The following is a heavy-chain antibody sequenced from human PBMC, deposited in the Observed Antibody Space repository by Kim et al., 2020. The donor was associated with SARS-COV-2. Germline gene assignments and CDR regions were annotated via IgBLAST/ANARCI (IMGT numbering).Heavy chain of an antibody. D-gene: IGHD6-13*01. CDR3: ARERWGSSWYSWFDP. Sequence: GGSLRLSCAASGFTFSSYAMHWVRQAPGKGLEWVAVISYDGSNKYYADSVKGRFTISRDNSKNTLYLQMNSLRAEDTAVYYCARERWGSSWYSWFDPWGQGTLFTVSS. CDR1: GFTFSSYA. CDR2: ISYDGSNK. J-gene: IGHJ5*02. V-gene: IGHV3-30-3*01.